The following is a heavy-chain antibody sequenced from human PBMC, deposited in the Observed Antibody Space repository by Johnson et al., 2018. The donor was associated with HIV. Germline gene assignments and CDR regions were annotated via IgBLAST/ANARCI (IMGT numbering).Heavy chain of an antibody. Sequence: VQLVESGGGVVQPGRSLRLSCAASGFTFSSYAMHWVRQAPGKGLEWVSGVNWSGGRTDYADSVKGRFTISRDNAKNSLYLQMNSLRAEDTAMYYCATGEEAFCGGDCYSGGFDIWGQGTMVTVAS. CDR2: VNWSGGRT. CDR3: ATGEEAFCGGDCYSGGFDI. V-gene: IGHV3-20*04. J-gene: IGHJ3*02. D-gene: IGHD2-21*01. CDR1: GFTFSSYA.